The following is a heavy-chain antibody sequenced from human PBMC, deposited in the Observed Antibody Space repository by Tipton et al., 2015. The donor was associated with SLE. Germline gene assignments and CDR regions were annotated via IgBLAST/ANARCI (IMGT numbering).Heavy chain of an antibody. J-gene: IGHJ6*02. CDR1: GGSISNYF. V-gene: IGHV4-59*01. CDR2: FYDSGDSGSS. CDR3: ARRGNVSLGHAFDI. D-gene: IGHD3-16*01. Sequence: TLSLTCTVSGGSISNYFWSWIRQPPGKGLEWIGYFYDSGDSGSSNFNPSLKSRATISAGKSKNQFSLTLSFVTAADTAVYYCARRGNVSLGHAFDIWGQGTTVTVSS.